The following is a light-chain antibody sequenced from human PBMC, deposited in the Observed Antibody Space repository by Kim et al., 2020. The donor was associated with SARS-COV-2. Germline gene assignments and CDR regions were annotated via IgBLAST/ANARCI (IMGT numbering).Light chain of an antibody. J-gene: IGKJ5*01. CDR3: QQYQSYPVT. CDR2: AAS. V-gene: IGKV1-16*02. Sequence: AYVGDRVTMTRRASQDINNNLVWLQQRPGKAPRSLIYAASSVQSGVPSKFRGRGSGTDFTLTFSSLQPEDFANYFGQQYQSYPVTFGQGTRLEIK. CDR1: QDINNN.